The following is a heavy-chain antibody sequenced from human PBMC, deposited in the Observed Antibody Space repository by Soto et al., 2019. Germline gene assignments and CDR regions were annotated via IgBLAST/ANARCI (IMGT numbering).Heavy chain of an antibody. Sequence: GGSLRLSCAASGFTFSTYWMHWVRQGPGRGLVWVSRISSDGSSTTYADSVKGRFTTSRDNARNTLYLQMDSLRAEDTAIYYCARANGSNNPFDSWGQGTLVTDS. CDR1: GFTFSTYW. V-gene: IGHV3-74*01. D-gene: IGHD2-15*01. J-gene: IGHJ4*02. CDR2: ISSDGSST. CDR3: ARANGSNNPFDS.